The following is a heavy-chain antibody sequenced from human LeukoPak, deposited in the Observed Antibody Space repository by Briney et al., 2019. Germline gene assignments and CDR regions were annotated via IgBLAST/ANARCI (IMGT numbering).Heavy chain of an antibody. CDR1: GFTFSNYA. J-gene: IGHJ4*02. CDR3: ARDRDTAMGL. V-gene: IGHV3-30-3*01. D-gene: IGHD5-18*01. Sequence: GGSLRLSCAASGFTFSNYAMHWVRQAPGKGLEWVAIISYDGNDKYYTDSVKGRFTISRDKSKNTLYLQMNSPRAEDTAVYYCARDRDTAMGLWGQGTLVTVSS. CDR2: ISYDGNDK.